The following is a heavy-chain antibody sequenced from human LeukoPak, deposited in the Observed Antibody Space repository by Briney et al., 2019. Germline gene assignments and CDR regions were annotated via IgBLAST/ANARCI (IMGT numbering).Heavy chain of an antibody. V-gene: IGHV4-34*01. CDR3: ARYSSRYCSGGSCPRANFDY. Sequence: PGGSLRLSCAASGFTFSSYSMNWVRQPPGKGLEWIGEINHSGSTNYNPSLKSRVTISVDTSKNQFSLKLSSVTAADTAVYYCARYSSRYCSGGSCPRANFDYWGQGTLVTVSS. CDR1: GFTFSSYS. D-gene: IGHD2-15*01. CDR2: INHSGST. J-gene: IGHJ4*02.